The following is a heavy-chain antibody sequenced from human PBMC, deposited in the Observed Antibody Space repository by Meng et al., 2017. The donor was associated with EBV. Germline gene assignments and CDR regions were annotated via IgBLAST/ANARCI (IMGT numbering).Heavy chain of an antibody. V-gene: IGHV4-61*01. CDR3: ARGDYTNYPRWFDP. CDR2: IYYTGST. D-gene: IGHD4-11*01. J-gene: IGHJ5*02. Sequence: QVQLQESGPGLVRPSETLSPTCTVSGGSVNNESYYWGWIRQPPGKGLEYIGYIYYTGSTNYNSSLKSRVTISLDKSKNQFSLKLTSLTAADTAIYYCARGDYTNYPRWFDPGAREPWSPSPQ. CDR1: GGSVNNESYY.